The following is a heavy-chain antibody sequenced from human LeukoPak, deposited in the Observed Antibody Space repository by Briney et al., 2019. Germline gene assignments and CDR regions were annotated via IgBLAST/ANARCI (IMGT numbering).Heavy chain of an antibody. CDR2: ISGSGGST. J-gene: IGHJ5*02. Sequence: GSLRLSCAASGFTFSSYAMSWVRQAPGKGLEWVSAISGSGGSTYYADSVKGRFTISRDNSKNTLYLQMNSLRAEDTAVYYCAAQDKGYCSGGSCYKGTLDPWGQGTLVTVSS. CDR1: GFTFSSYA. V-gene: IGHV3-23*01. CDR3: AAQDKGYCSGGSCYKGTLDP. D-gene: IGHD2-15*01.